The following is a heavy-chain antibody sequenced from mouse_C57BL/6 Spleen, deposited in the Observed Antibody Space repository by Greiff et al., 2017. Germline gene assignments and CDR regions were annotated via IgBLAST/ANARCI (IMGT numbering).Heavy chain of an antibody. CDR3: AREATDYFDY. CDR2: IDPSDSYT. Sequence: QVQLQQSGAELVRPGTSVKLSCKASGYTFTSYWMHWVKQRPGQGLEWIGVIDPSDSYTNYNQKFKGKATLTVDTSSSTAYMQLSSLTSEDSAVYYCAREATDYFDYWGQGTTLTVSS. J-gene: IGHJ2*01. V-gene: IGHV1-59*01. CDR1: GYTFTSYW. D-gene: IGHD3-2*02.